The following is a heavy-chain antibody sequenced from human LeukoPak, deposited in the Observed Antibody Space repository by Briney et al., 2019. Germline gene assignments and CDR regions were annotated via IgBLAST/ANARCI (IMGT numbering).Heavy chain of an antibody. V-gene: IGHV3-23*01. CDR2: ISGSGGST. J-gene: IGHJ4*02. D-gene: IGHD2-8*01. Sequence: GGSLRLSCAASGFTVSSTYMSWVRQAPGKGLEWVSAISGSGGSTYYADSVKGRFTISRDNSKNTLYLQMNSLRAEDTAVYYCAKDPDCTSGVCYTFFDYWGQGTLVTVSS. CDR1: GFTVSSTY. CDR3: AKDPDCTSGVCYTFFDY.